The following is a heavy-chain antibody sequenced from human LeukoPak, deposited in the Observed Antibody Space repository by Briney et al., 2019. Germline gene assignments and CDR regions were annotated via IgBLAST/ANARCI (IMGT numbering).Heavy chain of an antibody. CDR1: GFTFDDYA. CDR2: ISYDGSNK. D-gene: IGHD4-11*01. Sequence: PGRSLRLSCAASGFTFDDYAMHWVRQAPGKGLEWVAVISYDGSNKYYADSVKGRFTISRDNSKNTLYLQMNSLRAEDTAVYYCVGSVTTGYWGQGTLVTVSS. V-gene: IGHV3-30*03. CDR3: VGSVTTGY. J-gene: IGHJ4*02.